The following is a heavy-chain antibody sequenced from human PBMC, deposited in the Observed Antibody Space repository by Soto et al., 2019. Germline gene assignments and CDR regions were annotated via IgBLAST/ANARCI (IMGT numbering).Heavy chain of an antibody. J-gene: IGHJ6*02. CDR2: IYHDGTDK. V-gene: IGHV3-33*01. D-gene: IGHD3-10*01. CDR3: ATSMSLLVRHGMDV. Sequence: QVQMVESGGGVVQPGRSLRLSCGASGFSFSVYGMHWVRQAPGKGLEWVALIYHDGTDKYYADSVKGRFTISKDNSKNTLYLQMNSLRAEDTAVYYCATSMSLLVRHGMDVWGQGTTVIVSS. CDR1: GFSFSVYG.